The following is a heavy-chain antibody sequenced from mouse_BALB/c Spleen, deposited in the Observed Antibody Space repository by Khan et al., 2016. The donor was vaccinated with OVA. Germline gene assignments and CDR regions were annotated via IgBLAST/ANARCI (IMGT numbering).Heavy chain of an antibody. Sequence: QVQLKQSGPELVRPGVSVKISCKGSGYTFTDYAMHWVKQSHAKSLEWIGLISTYSGNTNYNQKFKGKATMTVDKSSSTAYMELARLTSEDSAMCYCARPAYDNYYDYWGQGTTLTVSS. CDR3: ARPAYDNYYDY. CDR1: GYTFTDYA. D-gene: IGHD2-3*01. CDR2: ISTYSGNT. J-gene: IGHJ2*01. V-gene: IGHV1S137*01.